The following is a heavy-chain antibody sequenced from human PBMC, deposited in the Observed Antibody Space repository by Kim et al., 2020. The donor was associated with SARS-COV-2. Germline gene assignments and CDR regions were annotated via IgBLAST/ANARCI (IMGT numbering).Heavy chain of an antibody. CDR3: AREAGDPRDGWFDP. D-gene: IGHD2-21*01. J-gene: IGHJ5*02. V-gene: IGHV1-46*01. Sequence: ATKFQGRVTMTRDPSTGPVYMELSSLRSEDTAVYYCAREAGDPRDGWFDPWGQGTLVTVSS.